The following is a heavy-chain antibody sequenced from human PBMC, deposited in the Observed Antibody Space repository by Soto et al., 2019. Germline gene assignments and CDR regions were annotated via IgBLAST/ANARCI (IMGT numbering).Heavy chain of an antibody. J-gene: IGHJ4*02. D-gene: IGHD1-7*01. V-gene: IGHV3-30-3*01. Sequence: QVQLVESGGGVVQPGRSLRLSCAASGFTFSSYAMHWVRQPPGKGLEWVAVISYDGSNKYYADSVKGRFTISRDNSKNTLYLQMNSLRAEDTAVYYCARDRAGTTWEVGYWGQGTLVTVSS. CDR2: ISYDGSNK. CDR3: ARDRAGTTWEVGY. CDR1: GFTFSSYA.